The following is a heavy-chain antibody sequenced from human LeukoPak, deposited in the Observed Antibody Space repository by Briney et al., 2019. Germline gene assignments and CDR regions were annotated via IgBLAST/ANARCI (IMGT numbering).Heavy chain of an antibody. CDR3: ARVGSSYYYDSSGYALYYFDY. Sequence: GGSLRLSCAASGFTFSSYWMSWVRQAPGKGLEWVANIKQDGSEKYYVDSVKGRFTISRDNAKNSLYLQMNSLRAEDTAVYYCARVGSSYYYDSSGYALYYFDYWGQGTLVTVSS. V-gene: IGHV3-7*01. J-gene: IGHJ4*02. CDR2: IKQDGSEK. CDR1: GFTFSSYW. D-gene: IGHD3-22*01.